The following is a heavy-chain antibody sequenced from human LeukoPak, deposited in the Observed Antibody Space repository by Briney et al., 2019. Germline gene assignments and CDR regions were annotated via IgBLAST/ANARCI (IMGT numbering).Heavy chain of an antibody. CDR1: GFTFSSYA. D-gene: IGHD2-21*02. CDR3: AKVLAYCGGDCYSDDAFDI. CDR2: ISGSGGST. V-gene: IGHV3-23*01. Sequence: GGSLRLSCAASGFTFSSYAMSWVRQAPGEGLEWVSAISGSGGSTYYADSVKGRFTISRDNSKNTLYLQMNSLRAEDTAVYYCAKVLAYCGGDCYSDDAFDIWGQGTMVTVSS. J-gene: IGHJ3*02.